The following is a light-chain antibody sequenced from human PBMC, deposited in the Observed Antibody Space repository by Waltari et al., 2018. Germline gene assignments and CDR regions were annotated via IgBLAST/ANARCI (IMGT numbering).Light chain of an antibody. CDR3: QMWDSSSGHPYV. CDR2: DDS. CDR1: NIGRKS. V-gene: IGLV3-21*02. J-gene: IGLJ1*01. Sequence: SYVLTQSPSVSVAPGQTARITCGGDNIGRKSVHWYQQKPGQAPVLVVYDDSDRPSGIPERFSGSKSGNTATLTSSRVEAGDEADYFCQMWDSSSGHPYVFGSGTKVTVL.